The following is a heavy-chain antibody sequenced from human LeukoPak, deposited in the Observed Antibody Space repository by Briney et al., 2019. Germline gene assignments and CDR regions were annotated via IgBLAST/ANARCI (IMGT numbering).Heavy chain of an antibody. D-gene: IGHD3-10*01. J-gene: IGHJ4*02. CDR1: GFTFSSHW. Sequence: SGGSLRLSCAASGFTFSSHWMYWVRQAPGKGLEWVSVTYSGGNTYYADSVKGRFSISGDNSKNTLYLQMNSLRAEDTAVYYCARVFSNDYGSGSLYYFDYWGQGTLVTVSS. V-gene: IGHV3-53*01. CDR3: ARVFSNDYGSGSLYYFDY. CDR2: TYSGGNT.